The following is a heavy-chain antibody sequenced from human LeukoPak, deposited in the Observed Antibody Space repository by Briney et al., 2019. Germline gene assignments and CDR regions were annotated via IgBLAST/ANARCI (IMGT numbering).Heavy chain of an antibody. J-gene: IGHJ6*03. CDR1: GGSITSSDW. V-gene: IGHV4-4*02. Sequence: SGTLSLTCAVSGGSITSSDWWTWVRQSPGQGLEWIGETSLSGDTDYNPSLKTRLTISVDKSNNQFSLNLSSVTAADTAVYFCARRKIAAGGTLTTSYFYYYMDVWGKGTTVTVSS. CDR3: ARRKIAAGGTLTTSYFYYYMDV. D-gene: IGHD6-13*01. CDR2: TSLSGDT.